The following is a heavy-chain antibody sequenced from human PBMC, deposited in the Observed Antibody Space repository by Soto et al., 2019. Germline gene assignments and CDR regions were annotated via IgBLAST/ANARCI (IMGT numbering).Heavy chain of an antibody. CDR3: ARGQRFSDWFDP. CDR2: IYSSGST. Sequence: SETLSLTCTVTGGAISGYYWTWIRQSDGEGLEWIGRIYSSGSTNYNPSLKSRVTISLDTSMNYFSLRLSSGTAADTAVYYCARGQRFSDWFDPWGQGTLVTVSS. J-gene: IGHJ5*02. CDR1: GGAISGYY. D-gene: IGHD3-3*01. V-gene: IGHV4-4*07.